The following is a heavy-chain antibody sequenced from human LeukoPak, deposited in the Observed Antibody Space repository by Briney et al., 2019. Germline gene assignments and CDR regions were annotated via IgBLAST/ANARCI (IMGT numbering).Heavy chain of an antibody. CDR3: ADYSRNNWFDP. Sequence: SETLSLTCAVYGGSFSGYYWSWIRQPPGKGLEWIGEINHSGSTNYNPSLKGRVTISVDTSKNQFSLKLSSVTAADTAVYYCADYSRNNWFDPWGQGTLVTVSS. D-gene: IGHD6-13*01. V-gene: IGHV4-34*01. CDR1: GGSFSGYY. CDR2: INHSGST. J-gene: IGHJ5*02.